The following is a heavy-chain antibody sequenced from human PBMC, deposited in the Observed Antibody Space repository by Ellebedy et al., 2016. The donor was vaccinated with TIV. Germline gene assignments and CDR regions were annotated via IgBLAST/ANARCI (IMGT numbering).Heavy chain of an antibody. Sequence: ASVKVSXXASGGTFSSYAISWVRQAPGQGLEWMGWINAYNGNTNYAQKLQGRVTMTTDTSTSTAYMELRSLGSADTAVYYCARDGAMVRGVSYYYGMDVWGQGTTVTVSS. CDR1: GGTFSSYA. V-gene: IGHV1-18*01. CDR2: INAYNGNT. CDR3: ARDGAMVRGVSYYYGMDV. J-gene: IGHJ6*02. D-gene: IGHD3-10*01.